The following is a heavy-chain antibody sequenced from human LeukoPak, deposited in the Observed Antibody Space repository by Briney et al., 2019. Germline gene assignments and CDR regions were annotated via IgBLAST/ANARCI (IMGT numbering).Heavy chain of an antibody. CDR1: GYTFTGYY. CDR3: ARNRKPFIVVVPAATFRFAP. J-gene: IGHJ5*02. D-gene: IGHD2-2*01. CDR2: INPNSGGT. Sequence: ASVKVSCKASGYTFTGYYMHWVRQAPGQGLEWMGWINPNSGGTNYAQKFQGRVTMTRDTASSTAYMELSRLGADDTAVYYCARNRKPFIVVVPAATFRFAPCCQGTLVAAAS. V-gene: IGHV1-2*02.